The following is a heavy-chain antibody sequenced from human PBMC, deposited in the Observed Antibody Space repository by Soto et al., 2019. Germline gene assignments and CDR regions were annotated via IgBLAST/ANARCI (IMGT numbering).Heavy chain of an antibody. V-gene: IGHV4-59*01. CDR3: AGEGLAGTIVLYYYYGMDV. Sequence: QVQLQESGPGLVKPSETLSLTCTVSGGSISSYYWSWIRQPPGKGLEWIGYIYYSGSTNYNPSLKSRVTISVDTSRNQFSLNLCSVTAADSVVYCCAGEGLAGTIVLYYYYGMDVWGQGTTVTVSS. CDR2: IYYSGST. D-gene: IGHD1-7*01. CDR1: GGSISSYY. J-gene: IGHJ6*02.